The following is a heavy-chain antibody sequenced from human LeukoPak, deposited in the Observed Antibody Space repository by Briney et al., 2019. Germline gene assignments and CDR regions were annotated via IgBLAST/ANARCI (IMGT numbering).Heavy chain of an antibody. V-gene: IGHV3-23*01. CDR3: ANRHDSSGYFFNY. CDR1: GFTFTRYV. J-gene: IGHJ4*02. D-gene: IGHD3-22*01. CDR2: VSESGSNR. Sequence: GGSLRLSCVVSGFTFTRYVMSWVRQAPGKGLEWVSSVSESGSNRYYADSVKGRFSISRDNSKNMLYLQIGSLRTEDTATYYCANRHDSSGYFFNYWGQGTLVTVSS.